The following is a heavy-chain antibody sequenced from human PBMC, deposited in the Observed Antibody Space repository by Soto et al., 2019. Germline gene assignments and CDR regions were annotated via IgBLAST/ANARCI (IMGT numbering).Heavy chain of an antibody. CDR1: GFTFSNCW. Sequence: PGGSLRLSCAASGFTFSNCWMTWVRRAPGKGLEWVANIKEDGSETYYADSVKGRFTVSRDNAKNSLYLEMNSLGAGDTALYYCAKVNFWSGYWGLDYWGRGALGTVSS. CDR3: AKVNFWSGYWGLDY. J-gene: IGHJ4*02. CDR2: IKEDGSET. D-gene: IGHD3-3*01. V-gene: IGHV3-7*01.